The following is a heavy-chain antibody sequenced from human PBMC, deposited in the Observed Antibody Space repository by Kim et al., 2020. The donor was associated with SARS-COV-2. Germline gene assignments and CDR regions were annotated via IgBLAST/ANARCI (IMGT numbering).Heavy chain of an antibody. V-gene: IGHV3-23*01. Sequence: YYSDSGKGRFTVSRDNSKNTVYLEMNNLRAEDTAVYYCARNAGCDYWGQGTLVTVSS. J-gene: IGHJ4*02. CDR3: ARNAGCDY. D-gene: IGHD2-8*01.